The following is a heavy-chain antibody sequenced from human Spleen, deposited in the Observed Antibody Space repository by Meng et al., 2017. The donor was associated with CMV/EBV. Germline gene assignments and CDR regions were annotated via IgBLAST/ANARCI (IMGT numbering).Heavy chain of an antibody. J-gene: IGHJ4*02. D-gene: IGHD3-10*01. CDR2: IKSRTGDGKT. Sequence: TFSSTWRSWIRQAPGKGLEWVGRIKSRTGDGKTDYATTVKGRFTISRDDSKNTLYLQMNSLKTADTAVYYCTTNYYGSGSYWNYFDYWGQGTLVTVSS. V-gene: IGHV3-15*01. CDR3: TTNYYGSGSYWNYFDY. CDR1: TFSSTW.